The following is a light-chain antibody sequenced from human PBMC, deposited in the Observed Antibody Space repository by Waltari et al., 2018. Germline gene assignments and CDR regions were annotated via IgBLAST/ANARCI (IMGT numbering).Light chain of an antibody. CDR2: DNN. Sequence: QSVLTQPPSVSAAPGQKVTISCSGSSSNFGNNYVAWYQKFPGTAPKLLIYDNNRRPSGSPDRFSGSRYGTSATLGITGLQTGDEADYYCGTWDSSLRGGVFGGGTKLTVL. V-gene: IGLV1-51*01. CDR3: GTWDSSLRGGV. CDR1: SSNFGNNY. J-gene: IGLJ2*01.